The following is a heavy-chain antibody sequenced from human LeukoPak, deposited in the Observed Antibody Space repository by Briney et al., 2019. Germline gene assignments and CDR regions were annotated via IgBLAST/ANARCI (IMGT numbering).Heavy chain of an antibody. V-gene: IGHV3-23*01. CDR3: ASRYYGSGRDY. Sequence: TGGSLRLSCAASGFTFSSYGMSWVRQAPGKGLEWVSAISGSGSSTYYAASVKGRFTISRDNSKNTLYLQMNSLRAEDTAVYYCASRYYGSGRDYWGQGTLVTVSS. J-gene: IGHJ4*02. D-gene: IGHD3-10*01. CDR1: GFTFSSYG. CDR2: ISGSGSST.